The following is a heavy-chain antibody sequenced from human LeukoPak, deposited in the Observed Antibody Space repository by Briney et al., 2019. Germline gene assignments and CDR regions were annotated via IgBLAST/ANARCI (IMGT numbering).Heavy chain of an antibody. V-gene: IGHV1-2*06. Sequence: ASVKVSCKASGGTFSSYAISWVRQAPGQGLEWMGRINPNSGGTNYAQKFQGRVTMTRDTSINTGYMELSRLRSDDTAVYYCARGQQLDDFENWGQGTLVTVSS. CDR1: GGTFSSYA. CDR2: INPNSGGT. CDR3: ARGQQLDDFEN. J-gene: IGHJ4*02. D-gene: IGHD6-13*01.